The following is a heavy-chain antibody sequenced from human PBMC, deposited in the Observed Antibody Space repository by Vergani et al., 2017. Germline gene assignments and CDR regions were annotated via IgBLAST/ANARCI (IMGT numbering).Heavy chain of an antibody. V-gene: IGHV4-4*07. CDR1: GGSISNYY. CDR2: IYTSGST. CDR3: AREPGGVVAAWFDP. D-gene: IGHD2-15*01. J-gene: IGHJ5*02. Sequence: QVQLQESGPGLVKPSETLSLTCTVSGGSISNYYWSWIRQPAGKGLEGIGRIYTSGSTNYNLSLKSRVTMSVDTSKNQFSLKLSSVTAADTAVYYCAREPGGVVAAWFDPWGQGTLVTVSS.